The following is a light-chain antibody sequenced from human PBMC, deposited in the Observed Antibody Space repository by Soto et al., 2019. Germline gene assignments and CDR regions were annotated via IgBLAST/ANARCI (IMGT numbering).Light chain of an antibody. J-gene: IGLJ2*01. CDR2: DNN. CDR1: XSNIGNNY. V-gene: IGLV1-51*01. Sequence: QSVLTQPPSVSAAPGQKVTISCSGSXSNIGNNYVSWYQQLPGTAPKLLIYDNNKRPSGIPDRFSGSKSGTSATLGITGLQTGDEADYYCGTWDSSLSAVVFGGGTKVTVL. CDR3: GTWDSSLSAVV.